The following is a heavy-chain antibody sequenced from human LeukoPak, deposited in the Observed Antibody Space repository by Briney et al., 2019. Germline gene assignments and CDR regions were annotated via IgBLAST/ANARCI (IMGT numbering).Heavy chain of an antibody. Sequence: PSETLSLTCTVSGGSISSYYWSWIRQPPGKGLEWIGYIYYSGSTNYNPSLKSRVTISVDTSKNQFSLKLSSVTAADTAVYYCARDGANWGNYYYYYMDVWGKGTTVTVSS. J-gene: IGHJ6*03. CDR3: ARDGANWGNYYYYYMDV. V-gene: IGHV4-59*01. CDR1: GGSISSYY. D-gene: IGHD7-27*01. CDR2: IYYSGST.